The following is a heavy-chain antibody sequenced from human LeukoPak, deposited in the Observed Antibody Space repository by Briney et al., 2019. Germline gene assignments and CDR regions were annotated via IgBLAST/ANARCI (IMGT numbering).Heavy chain of an antibody. CDR3: ARDWYYDSSGYYHGPDY. CDR2: IIPIFGIA. CDR1: GGTFSSYA. Sequence: SVKVSCKASGGTFSSYAISWVRQAPGQGLEWMGRIIPIFGIANYAQKFQGRVTITADKSTSTAYMELSSLRSEDMAVYYCARDWYYDSSGYYHGPDYWGQGTLVTVSS. V-gene: IGHV1-69*04. J-gene: IGHJ4*02. D-gene: IGHD3-22*01.